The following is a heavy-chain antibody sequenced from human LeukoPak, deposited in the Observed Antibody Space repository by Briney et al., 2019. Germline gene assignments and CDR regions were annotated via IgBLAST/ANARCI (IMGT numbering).Heavy chain of an antibody. Sequence: SETLSLTCTVSGGSISTNNHYWGWIRQPPGKGLEWIGNIYYSGSTDYNPPLKSRVTIPVDQSENHFSLKVTSVTAADPAVYYCARWRHDYNSVDAFDIWGQGVMVTVSS. J-gene: IGHJ3*02. V-gene: IGHV4-39*01. CDR3: ARWRHDYNSVDAFDI. CDR1: GGSISTNNHY. D-gene: IGHD5-24*01. CDR2: IYYSGST.